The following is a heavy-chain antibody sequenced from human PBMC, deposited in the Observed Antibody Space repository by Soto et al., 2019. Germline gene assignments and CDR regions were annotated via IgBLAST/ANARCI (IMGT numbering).Heavy chain of an antibody. D-gene: IGHD3-3*01. CDR2: IVVGSGNT. J-gene: IGHJ6*02. CDR1: GYTFTSYD. CDR3: AAADPGQFYDDYGIDV. Sequence: VKVSCKASGYTFTSYDISWVRQGPGQGLEWMGWIVVGSGNTNYAQKFQERVTITREIPTSTAYMDLSSPRSEDTAVYYCAAADPGQFYDDYGIDVWGQGTTVTVSS. V-gene: IGHV1-58*02.